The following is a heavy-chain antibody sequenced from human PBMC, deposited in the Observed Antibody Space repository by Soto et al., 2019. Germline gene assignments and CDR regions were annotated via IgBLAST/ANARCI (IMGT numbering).Heavy chain of an antibody. CDR2: IGTAGDT. CDR3: ARVGDFWSGYAFAY. D-gene: IGHD3-3*01. V-gene: IGHV3-13*01. CDR1: GFTFSSYD. J-gene: IGHJ4*02. Sequence: EVQLVESGGGLVQPGGSLRLSCAASGFTFSSYDMHWVRQATGKGLEWVSAIGTAGDTYYPGSVKGRFTISRENAKNSLYLQMNSLRAGDTAVYYCARVGDFWSGYAFAYWGQGTLVTVSS.